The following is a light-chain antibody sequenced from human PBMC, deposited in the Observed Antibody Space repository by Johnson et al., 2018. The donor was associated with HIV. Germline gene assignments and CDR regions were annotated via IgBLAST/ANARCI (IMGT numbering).Light chain of an antibody. CDR2: ENN. V-gene: IGLV1-51*02. J-gene: IGLJ1*01. CDR1: SSNIGNNY. CDR3: GTWDSSLSAGKV. Sequence: QSVLTQPPSVSAAPGQKVTISCSGSSSNIGNNYVSWYQQLPGTAPKLLIYENNKRPSGIPDRFSGSKSGTSATLVITGLQTGDEADYYCGTWDSSLSAGKVFGTGTKVTVL.